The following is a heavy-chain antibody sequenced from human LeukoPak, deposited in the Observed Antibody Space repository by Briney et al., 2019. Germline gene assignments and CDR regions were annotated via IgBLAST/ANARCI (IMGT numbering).Heavy chain of an antibody. V-gene: IGHV3-66*04. D-gene: IGHD3-22*01. Sequence: GGSLGLSCAASGFTVSSNYISWVRQAPGKGLEWVSVIYSGGSTYYADSVKGRFTISRDNSKNTLYLQMNSLRAEDTAVYYCARHYYDSRASAFDIWGQGTMVTVSS. CDR3: ARHYYDSRASAFDI. CDR1: GFTVSSNY. CDR2: IYSGGST. J-gene: IGHJ3*02.